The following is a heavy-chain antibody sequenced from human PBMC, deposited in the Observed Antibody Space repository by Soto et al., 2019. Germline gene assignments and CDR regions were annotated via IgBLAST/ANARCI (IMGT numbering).Heavy chain of an antibody. CDR1: GGSIVSSGHY. Sequence: SETLSLTCSASGGSIVSSGHYWTWIRQLPGKGLEWIGYIYYSGQTSYNPSFKSRLTISVVTSEHQFSLTLWSVPAAEKAVYFCAKYRGGENYYYGMDVWGLGTTVTVSS. J-gene: IGHJ6*02. CDR2: IYYSGQT. D-gene: IGHD3-16*01. V-gene: IGHV4-31*03. CDR3: AKYRGGENYYYGMDV.